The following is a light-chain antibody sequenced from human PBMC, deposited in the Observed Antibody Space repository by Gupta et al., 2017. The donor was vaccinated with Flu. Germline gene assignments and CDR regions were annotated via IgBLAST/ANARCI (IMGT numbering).Light chain of an antibody. J-gene: IGKJ2*01. Sequence: EIVLTQSPGTLSLSPGERATLSCRASQSVSSSYLAWYQQKLGQAPRILIYGASSRATGIPDRFSGSGSQTDFTLTITRLEPEDFAVYYCQKYGPSPPYTFGQGTKLEIK. CDR1: QSVSSSY. CDR3: QKYGPSPPYT. CDR2: GAS. V-gene: IGKV3-20*01.